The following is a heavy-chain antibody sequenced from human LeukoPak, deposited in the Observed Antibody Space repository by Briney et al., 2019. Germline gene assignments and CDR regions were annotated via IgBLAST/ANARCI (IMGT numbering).Heavy chain of an antibody. CDR2: VKQDGSEK. Sequence: GGSLRLSCAASGFTFSSYWMNWLRQAPGKGLEWVANVKQDGSEKYYVDAVKGRFTISRDNAKNSLYLQMNSLRAEDTAVYYCAKEGDYPILTYDSWGQGALVTVSS. CDR3: AKEGDYPILTYDS. CDR1: GFTFSSYW. J-gene: IGHJ5*01. V-gene: IGHV3-7*01. D-gene: IGHD2-21*01.